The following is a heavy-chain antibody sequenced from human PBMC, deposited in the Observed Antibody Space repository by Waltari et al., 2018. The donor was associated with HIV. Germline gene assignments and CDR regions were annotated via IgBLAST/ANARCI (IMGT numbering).Heavy chain of an antibody. D-gene: IGHD7-27*01. J-gene: IGHJ6*02. CDR2: INALNRGT. CDR1: GHTSANHG. CDR3: ARPAKTGVVSFYGLDL. V-gene: IGHV1-18*01. Sequence: QLLQSGGELKTPGTSVKVPCQAYGHTSANHGIEGVRQVAALAREWMGPINALNRGTTYSQKFQDRVSLTTDTSTKTFYMELGSLTSADTAVYYCARPAKTGVVSFYGLDLWGQGTAVTVS.